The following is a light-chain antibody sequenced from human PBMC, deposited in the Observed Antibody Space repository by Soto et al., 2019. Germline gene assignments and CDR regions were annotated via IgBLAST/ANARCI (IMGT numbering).Light chain of an antibody. V-gene: IGLV2-14*03. CDR3: SSYTSSNTLYV. Sequence: QSALTQPASVSGSPGQSITISCTGTSSDVGGYNYVSWYQHHPGKAPKLMIYDVSSRPSGVSNRFSGSKSGNTASLSISGLQAEDEAEYYCSSYTSSNTLYVFGTGTKLTVL. CDR2: DVS. CDR1: SSDVGGYNY. J-gene: IGLJ1*01.